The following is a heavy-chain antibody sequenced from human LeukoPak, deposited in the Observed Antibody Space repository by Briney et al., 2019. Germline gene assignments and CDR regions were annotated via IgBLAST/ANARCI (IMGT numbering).Heavy chain of an antibody. Sequence: SETLSLTCTVSGGSISSGGYYWGWVRQLPGKGLEWIAYIYYSGSTYYNPSLKNRVTISLHTSNNHFSLKLSSVTAAHTAVYYCARDSSGYFTLDYWGQGTLVTVSS. CDR2: IYYSGST. D-gene: IGHD3-22*01. V-gene: IGHV4-31*03. CDR3: ARDSSGYFTLDY. CDR1: GGSISSGGYY. J-gene: IGHJ4*02.